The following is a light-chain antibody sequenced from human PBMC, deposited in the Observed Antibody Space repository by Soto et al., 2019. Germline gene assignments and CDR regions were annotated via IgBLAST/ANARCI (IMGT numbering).Light chain of an antibody. Sequence: QSALTQPPSVSGSPGQSVTISCTGTSSDVGGYNYVSWYQQYPGRAPKLMIYEVTKRPSGVPDRFSGSKSGNTASLTVSGLQAEDEADYYCSSYAGSDIVVFGGGTQLTVL. J-gene: IGLJ2*01. CDR1: SSDVGGYNY. CDR2: EVT. CDR3: SSYAGSDIVV. V-gene: IGLV2-8*01.